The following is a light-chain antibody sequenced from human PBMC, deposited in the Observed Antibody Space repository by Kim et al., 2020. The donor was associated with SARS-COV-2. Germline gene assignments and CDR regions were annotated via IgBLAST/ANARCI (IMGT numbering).Light chain of an antibody. J-gene: IGLJ2*01. CDR2: QGN. V-gene: IGLV3-1*01. CDR3: QAWDSSIVV. Sequence: SPRQTAIITCSGENMGDKYVWWDQQRQGQSPVLVIYQGNERPSGVPEQFSGSNSGNTASLSISGTQAMEEADYYCQAWDSSIVVFGGGTQLTVL. CDR1: NMGDKY.